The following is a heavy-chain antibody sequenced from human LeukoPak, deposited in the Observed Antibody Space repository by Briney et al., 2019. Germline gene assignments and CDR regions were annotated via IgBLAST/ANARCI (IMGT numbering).Heavy chain of an antibody. J-gene: IGHJ4*02. Sequence: GGSLRLSCVASGFPFSSYWMTRVRQAPGKGLEWVANIKQDGSKKSYVDSVKGRFTISRDNAKNSLYLQMDSLRAEDTAIYYCTRVGYIDEGIDYWGQGTLVTVSS. CDR1: GFPFSSYW. CDR2: IKQDGSKK. D-gene: IGHD5-24*01. CDR3: TRVGYIDEGIDY. V-gene: IGHV3-7*04.